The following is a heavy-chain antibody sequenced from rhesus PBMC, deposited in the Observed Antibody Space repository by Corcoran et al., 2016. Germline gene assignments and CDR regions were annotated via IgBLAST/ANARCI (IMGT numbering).Heavy chain of an antibody. CDR2: FYVRGETT. CDR1: GGSISSNY. D-gene: IGHD3-3*01. V-gene: IGHV4-160*01. Sequence: QVQLQESGPGLVKPSETLSLTCAVSGGSISSNYWSWIRQPPGRGLEWIGRFYVRGETTDYTPSLRSRVTSSTGTSKNQFSLKLSSVPAADTSVYYCARTPIWTGYKGTAFDFWGQGLRVTVSS. CDR3: ARTPIWTGYKGTAFDF. J-gene: IGHJ3*01.